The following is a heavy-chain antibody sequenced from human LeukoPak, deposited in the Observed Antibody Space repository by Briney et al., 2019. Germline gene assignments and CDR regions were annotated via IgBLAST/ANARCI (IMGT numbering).Heavy chain of an antibody. V-gene: IGHV3-30*18. CDR1: GFPFNSHG. CDR3: AKDGPRYSGTYCDY. D-gene: IGHD1-26*01. CDR2: ISYEGSKQ. Sequence: GGSLRLSCAASGFPFNSHGMHWVRQAPGKGLEWLAVISYEGSKQYYADSVKGRFTISRDSSNNTLYLQMNSLRVEDTAVYYCAKDGPRYSGTYCDYWGQGTLVTVSS. J-gene: IGHJ4*02.